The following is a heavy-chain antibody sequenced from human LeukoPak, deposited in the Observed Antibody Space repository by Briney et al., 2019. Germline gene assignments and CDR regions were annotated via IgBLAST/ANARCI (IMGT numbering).Heavy chain of an antibody. CDR1: GFTFSSYS. CDR3: ATWPTVTTSSAFDY. J-gene: IGHJ4*02. Sequence: GGSLRLSCAASGFTFSSYSMNWVRQAPGKGLEWVSAISGSGDSTYYADSVKGRFTISRDNSKNTLYLQMNSLRAEDTAVYYCATWPTVTTSSAFDYWGQGTLVTVSS. V-gene: IGHV3-23*01. D-gene: IGHD4-17*01. CDR2: ISGSGDST.